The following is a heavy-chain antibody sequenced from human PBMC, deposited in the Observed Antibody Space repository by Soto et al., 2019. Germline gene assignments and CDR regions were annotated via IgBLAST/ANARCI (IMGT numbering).Heavy chain of an antibody. CDR1: GFTFSSYG. Sequence: GGSLRLSCAASGFTFSSYGMHWVRQAPGKGLEWVAVISYDGSNKYYADSVKGRFTISRDNSKNTLYLQMNSLRAEDTAVYYCAKDNIAVAGILDYWGQGTLVTVSS. V-gene: IGHV3-30*18. J-gene: IGHJ4*02. CDR3: AKDNIAVAGILDY. D-gene: IGHD6-19*01. CDR2: ISYDGSNK.